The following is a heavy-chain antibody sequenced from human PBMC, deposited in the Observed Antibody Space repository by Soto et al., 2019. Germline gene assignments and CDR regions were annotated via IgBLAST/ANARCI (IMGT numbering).Heavy chain of an antibody. Sequence: QVQLVQSGAELKKTGSSVKVSCRASGDTFSSYAVKWVRQAPGRGLEWMGRIITVLGTTDYAQNFKGRLTITAEKSTKTVYMELSSLRSEDTAVYYCARRRYCGYDCYHKHYYGMDVWCQGTTVTVAS. CDR2: IITVLGTT. CDR1: GDTFSSYA. V-gene: IGHV1-69*08. J-gene: IGHJ6*02. CDR3: ARRRYCGYDCYHKHYYGMDV. D-gene: IGHD2-21*01.